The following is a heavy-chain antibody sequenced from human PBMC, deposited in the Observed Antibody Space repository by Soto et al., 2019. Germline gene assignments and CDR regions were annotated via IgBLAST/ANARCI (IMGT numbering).Heavy chain of an antibody. D-gene: IGHD6-6*01. V-gene: IGHV3-33*06. CDR1: GFPFSSYS. CDR3: AKDRTVAARHFDY. Sequence: GGSLSLSCPASGFPFSSYSMNWVRQASGQGLEWVAVIWYDGSNKYYADSVKGRFTISRDDSKNTLYLQMNSLRADDSAVYYCAKDRTVAARHFDYWGQGTQVTVSS. CDR2: IWYDGSNK. J-gene: IGHJ4*02.